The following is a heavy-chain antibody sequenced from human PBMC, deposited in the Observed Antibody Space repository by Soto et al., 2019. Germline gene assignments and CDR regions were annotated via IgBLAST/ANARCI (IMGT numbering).Heavy chain of an antibody. Sequence: GGSLRLSCAASGFTFSSYGMHWVRQAPGKGLEWVAVISYDGSNKYYADSVKGRFTISRDNSKNTLYLQMNSLRAEDTAVYYCANEEVGPLYYYYGMDVCGQGTTVTVSS. V-gene: IGHV3-30*18. CDR2: ISYDGSNK. D-gene: IGHD1-26*01. CDR3: ANEEVGPLYYYYGMDV. J-gene: IGHJ6*02. CDR1: GFTFSSYG.